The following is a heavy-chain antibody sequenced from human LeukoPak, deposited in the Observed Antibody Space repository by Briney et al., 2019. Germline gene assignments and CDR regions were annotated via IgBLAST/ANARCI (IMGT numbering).Heavy chain of an antibody. V-gene: IGHV3-30*02. Sequence: GESLKISCAASGFTFSSYGMHWVRQAPGKGLEWVAFIRYDGSNKYYADSVKGRFTISRDNSKNTLYLQMNSLRAEDTAVYYCAKTRARVVPAATYDYWGQGTLVTVSS. D-gene: IGHD2-2*01. CDR3: AKTRARVVPAATYDY. J-gene: IGHJ4*02. CDR2: IRYDGSNK. CDR1: GFTFSSYG.